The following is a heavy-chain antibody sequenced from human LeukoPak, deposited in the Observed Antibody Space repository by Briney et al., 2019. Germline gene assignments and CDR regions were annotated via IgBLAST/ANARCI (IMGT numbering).Heavy chain of an antibody. J-gene: IGHJ4*02. CDR1: GFTFSSYA. CDR3: ARLIVGAIDY. D-gene: IGHD1-26*01. CDR2: ISSSSSYI. V-gene: IGHV3-21*01. Sequence: KAGGSLRLSCAASGFTFSSYAMSWVRQAPGKGLEWVSSISSSSSYIYYADSVKGRFAISRDNSKNTLYLQMNSLRAEDTAVYYCARLIVGAIDYWGQGTLVTLSS.